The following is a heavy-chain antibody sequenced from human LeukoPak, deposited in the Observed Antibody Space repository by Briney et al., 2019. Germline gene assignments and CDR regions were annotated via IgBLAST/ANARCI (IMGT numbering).Heavy chain of an antibody. CDR2: ISTNGGTT. Sequence: GGSLRLSCSASGFTFSTYAMRWVRQAPGKGLEYVSSISTNGGTTYSAESSRGRFAISRDNSKNTLYLQMSSLRADDTAVYYCVKGPGPTVNYYFDFWGQGTLVTVSS. V-gene: IGHV3-64D*06. D-gene: IGHD4-17*01. CDR1: GFTFSTYA. CDR3: VKGPGPTVNYYFDF. J-gene: IGHJ4*02.